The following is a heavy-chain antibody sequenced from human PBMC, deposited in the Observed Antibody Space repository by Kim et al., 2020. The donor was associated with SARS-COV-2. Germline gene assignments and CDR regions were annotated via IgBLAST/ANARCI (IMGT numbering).Heavy chain of an antibody. D-gene: IGHD2-2*01. J-gene: IGHJ4*02. CDR2: GST. V-gene: IGHV4-39*01. Sequence: GSTYYNPSLKSRVTISEDTSKNQFSLKLSSVTAADTAVYYCATGQLPLGYWGQGTLVTVSS. CDR3: ATGQLPLGY.